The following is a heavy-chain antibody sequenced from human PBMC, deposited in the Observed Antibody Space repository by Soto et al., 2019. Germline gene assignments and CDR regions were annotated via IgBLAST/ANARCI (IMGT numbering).Heavy chain of an antibody. D-gene: IGHD3-16*02. CDR3: ARVRVIRGVIPSHFGL. CDR1: GGTFNSYG. CDR2: IIPLYGTV. Sequence: QAHLAQSGAEVKKPGSSVTVSCKASGGTFNSYGISWVRQAPGQGLDWMGVIIPLYGTVNYAQTFQGRVSITADKSTSTDYMEINRMRSDDTAVYYCARVRVIRGVIPSHFGLWGQGTQVTVSS. V-gene: IGHV1-69*06. J-gene: IGHJ4*02.